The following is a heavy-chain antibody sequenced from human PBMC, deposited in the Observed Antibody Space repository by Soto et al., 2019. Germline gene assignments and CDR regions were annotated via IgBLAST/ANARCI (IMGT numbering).Heavy chain of an antibody. Sequence: ASVKVACKASGYTFTSYYMHWVRQAPGQGLEWMGIINPSGGSTSYAQKFQGRVTITADESTSTAYMELSSLRSEDTAVYYCARGGGHYYDLWSGKQNNDYYYYGMDVWGQGTTVTVSS. V-gene: IGHV1-46*01. CDR2: INPSGGST. CDR1: GYTFTSYY. J-gene: IGHJ6*02. CDR3: ARGGGHYYDLWSGKQNNDYYYYGMDV. D-gene: IGHD3-3*01.